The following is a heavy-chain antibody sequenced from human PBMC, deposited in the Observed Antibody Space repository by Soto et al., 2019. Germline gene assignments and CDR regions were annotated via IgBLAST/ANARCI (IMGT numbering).Heavy chain of an antibody. Sequence: ASVKVSCKASGYTFTGYYMHWVRQAPGQGLEWMGWIDPNSGGTNYAQKFQGWVTMTRDTSISTAYMELSRLRSDDTAVYYCARESRGSGSYYNYWGQGTLVTVSS. V-gene: IGHV1-2*04. J-gene: IGHJ4*02. CDR1: GYTFTGYY. D-gene: IGHD3-10*01. CDR3: ARESRGSGSYYNY. CDR2: IDPNSGGT.